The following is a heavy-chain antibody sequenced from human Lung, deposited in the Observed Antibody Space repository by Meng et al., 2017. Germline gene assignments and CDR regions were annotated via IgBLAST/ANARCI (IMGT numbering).Heavy chain of an antibody. Sequence: QVQLGQSGVEVKKPGASVKVSCKPSGYNFPDYYIHWVRLAPGQGLEWMGHIDPKSGDTRYAQKFQGRVTMTGDTSIGTAYMELTGLRSDDTALYYCARDEDISAAGKLFGDYWGQGTLVTVSS. V-gene: IGHV1-2*06. D-gene: IGHD6-13*01. CDR2: IDPKSGDT. CDR1: GYNFPDYY. CDR3: ARDEDISAAGKLFGDY. J-gene: IGHJ4*02.